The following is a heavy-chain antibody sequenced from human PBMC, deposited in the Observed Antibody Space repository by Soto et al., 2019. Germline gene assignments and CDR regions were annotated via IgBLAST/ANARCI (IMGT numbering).Heavy chain of an antibody. CDR1: GGSINNAF. Sequence: LSLTCLVSGGSINNAFWNWIRHTPGKGLQWVGYIYSTGYAAYNPSLEARATISMDKSRNQVSLGLTSVTAEDTATYYCARGNNWFFFWGQGTPVTVSS. CDR3: ARGNNWFFF. J-gene: IGHJ5*01. CDR2: IYSTGYA. V-gene: IGHV4-4*08.